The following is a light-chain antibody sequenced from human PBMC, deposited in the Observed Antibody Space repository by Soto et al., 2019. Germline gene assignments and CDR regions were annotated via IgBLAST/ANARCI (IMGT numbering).Light chain of an antibody. J-gene: IGLJ2*01. CDR3: SSFTSSSTVL. CDR1: SSDVGGYNY. Sequence: QSALTQPASVSGSLGQSITISCTGTSSDVGGYNYVSWYQQHPGKDPKVVIFEVTKRPSGVSSRFSGSKSGNTASLTVSGLQAEDEGDYYCSSFTSSSTVLFGGGTKVTVL. V-gene: IGLV2-14*01. CDR2: EVT.